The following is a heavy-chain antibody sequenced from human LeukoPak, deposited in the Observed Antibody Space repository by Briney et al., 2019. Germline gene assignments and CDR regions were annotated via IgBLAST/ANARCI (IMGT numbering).Heavy chain of an antibody. CDR2: IYYSGST. D-gene: IGHD3-3*01. CDR1: GGSISSYY. CDR3: ARDLRFLERSDAFDI. V-gene: IGHV4-59*01. J-gene: IGHJ3*02. Sequence: PSETLSLTCTVSGGSISSYYWSWIRQPPGKGLEWIGYIYYSGSTNYNPSLKSRVTISVDTSKNQFSLKLSSVTAADTAVYYCARDLRFLERSDAFDIWGQGTMVTVSS.